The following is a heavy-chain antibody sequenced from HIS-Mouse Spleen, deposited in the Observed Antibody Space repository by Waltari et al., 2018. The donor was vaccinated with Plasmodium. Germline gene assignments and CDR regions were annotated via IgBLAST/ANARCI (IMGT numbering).Heavy chain of an antibody. CDR1: GFTLRSYG. CDR2: SAYYGSNK. J-gene: IGHJ4*02. V-gene: IGHV3-30*18. CDR3: AKEVLGYYDFWSRPDY. Sequence: QVQLVESGGGVVQPGRYLRLSCAASGFTLRSYGMHWVRQGPGKGLGWVAVSAYYGSNKYYADSLKGRFTISRDNSKNALYLQMNSLRAEDTAVYYCAKEVLGYYDFWSRPDYWGQGTLVTVSS. D-gene: IGHD3-3*01.